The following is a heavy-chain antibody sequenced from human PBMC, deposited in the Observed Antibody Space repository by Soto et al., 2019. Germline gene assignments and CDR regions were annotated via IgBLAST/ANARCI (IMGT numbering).Heavy chain of an antibody. J-gene: IGHJ2*01. D-gene: IGHD4-4*01. V-gene: IGHV3-30-3*01. CDR1: GFTFSSYA. CDR3: ARPLWRDDYNGGYFDI. CDR2: ISYDGSNK. Sequence: QVQLVESGGGVVQPGRSLRLSCAASGFTFSSYAMHWVRQAPGKGLEWVAVISYDGSNKYYADSVKGRFTISRDNSKNTLDLQVNSLRTEDTTVYYCARPLWRDDYNGGYFDIWGRGTLVTVSS.